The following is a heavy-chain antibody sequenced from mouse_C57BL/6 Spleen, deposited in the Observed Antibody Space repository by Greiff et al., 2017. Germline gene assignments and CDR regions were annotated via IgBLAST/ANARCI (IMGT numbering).Heavy chain of an antibody. D-gene: IGHD1-1*01. J-gene: IGHJ2*01. CDR3: ARRHYYGSVDY. CDR1: GFTFSDYG. V-gene: IGHV5-17*01. Sequence: EVMLVESGGGLVKPGGSLKLSCAASGFTFSDYGMHWVRQAPEKGLEWVAYISSGSSTIYYADTVQGRFTISRDNAKNTLFLQMTSLRSEDTAMYYCARRHYYGSVDYWGQGTTLTVSS. CDR2: ISSGSSTI.